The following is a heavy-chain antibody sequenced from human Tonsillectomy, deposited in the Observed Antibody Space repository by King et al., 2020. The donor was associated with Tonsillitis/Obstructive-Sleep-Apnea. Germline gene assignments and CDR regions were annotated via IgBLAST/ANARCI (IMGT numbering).Heavy chain of an antibody. CDR3: ARDGQGTIFGVAPYYYYGMDV. CDR1: GFTFSSYA. V-gene: IGHV3-30*04. J-gene: IGHJ6*02. Sequence: VQLVESGGGVVQPGRSLRLSCAASGFTFSSYAMHWVRRAPGKGLEWVAVISYDGSNKYYADSVKGRFTISRDNSKNTLYLQMNSLRAEDTAVYYCARDGQGTIFGVAPYYYYGMDVWGQGTTVTVSS. D-gene: IGHD3-3*01. CDR2: ISYDGSNK.